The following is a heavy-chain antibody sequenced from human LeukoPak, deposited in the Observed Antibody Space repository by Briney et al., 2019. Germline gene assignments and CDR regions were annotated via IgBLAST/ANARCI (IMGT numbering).Heavy chain of an antibody. CDR3: ARDGTLVAMTWIQRPVEGGWFDP. CDR2: ISSSSSYI. V-gene: IGHV3-21*01. D-gene: IGHD5-18*01. J-gene: IGHJ5*02. Sequence: PGGSLRLSCAASGFTFSSYSMNWVRQAPGKGLEWVSSISSSSSYIYYADSVKGRFTISRDNAKNSLYLQMNSLRAEDTAVYYCARDGTLVAMTWIQRPVEGGWFDPWGQGTLVTVSS. CDR1: GFTFSSYS.